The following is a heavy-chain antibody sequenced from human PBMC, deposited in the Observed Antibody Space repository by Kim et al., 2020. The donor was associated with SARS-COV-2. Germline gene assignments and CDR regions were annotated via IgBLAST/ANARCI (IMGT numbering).Heavy chain of an antibody. J-gene: IGHJ4*02. CDR2: ISGSGGST. CDR3: AKDRAVGQGAKYYDILTGYYFSCFDY. CDR1: GFTFSSYA. V-gene: IGHV3-23*01. D-gene: IGHD3-9*01. Sequence: GGSLRLSCAVSGFTFSSYAMSWVRQAPGKGLEWVSAISGSGGSTYYADSVKGRFTISRDNSKNTLYLQMNSLSAEDTAVYYCAKDRAVGQGAKYYDILTGYYFSCFDYWGQGTLVTVST.